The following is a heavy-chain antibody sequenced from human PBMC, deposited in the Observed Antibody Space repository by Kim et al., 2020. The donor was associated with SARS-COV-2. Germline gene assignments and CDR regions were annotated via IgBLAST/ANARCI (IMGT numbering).Heavy chain of an antibody. Sequence: GGSLRLSCTVSGFTISSYDLTWVRQAPGKGLEWVSVISGSRDRTYYADSVKGRFTISRDNSKNTLYLQMSSLRAEDTAMYYCAKVNRPYHYDSSGRNFWGQGTLVTVSS. CDR1: GFTISSYD. CDR2: ISGSRDRT. J-gene: IGHJ4*02. V-gene: IGHV3-23*01. CDR3: AKVNRPYHYDSSGRNF. D-gene: IGHD3-22*01.